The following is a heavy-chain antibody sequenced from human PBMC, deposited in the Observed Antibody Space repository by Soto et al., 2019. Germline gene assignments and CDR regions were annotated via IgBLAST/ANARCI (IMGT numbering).Heavy chain of an antibody. V-gene: IGHV4-59*01. D-gene: IGHD4-4*01. J-gene: IGHJ6*03. CDR1: GGSISSYY. CDR2: IYYSGST. Sequence: SETLSLTCTVSGGSISSYYWSWIRQPPGKGLEWIGYIYYSGSTNCNPSLKGRVTISVDTSKNQFSLKLSSVTAADTAVYYCARGVRGYSIKYYYYYYMDVWGKGTTVTVSS. CDR3: ARGVRGYSIKYYYYYYMDV.